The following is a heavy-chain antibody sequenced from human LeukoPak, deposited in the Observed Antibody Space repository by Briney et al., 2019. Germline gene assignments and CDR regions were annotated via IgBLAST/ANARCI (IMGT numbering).Heavy chain of an antibody. CDR1: GFTFSRYW. J-gene: IGHJ4*02. CDR3: ARGLDYGDYFDC. Sequence: PGGSLRLSCAASGFTFSRYWMSWVRQAPGKGLERVANTNQDESEKYFVDSVKGRFTISRDNAKNSLYLQMNSLRAEDTAVYYCARGLDYGDYFDCWGQGTLVTVSS. D-gene: IGHD4-17*01. CDR2: TNQDESEK. V-gene: IGHV3-7*05.